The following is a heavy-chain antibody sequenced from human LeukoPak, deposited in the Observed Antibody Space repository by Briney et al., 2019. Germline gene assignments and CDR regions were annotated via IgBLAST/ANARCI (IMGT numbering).Heavy chain of an antibody. V-gene: IGHV1-18*04. CDR2: ISAYNGNT. J-gene: IGHJ4*02. Sequence: GASVKVSCKASGYTFTGYYMHWVRQAPGQGLEWMEWISAYNGNTNYAQKLQGRVTMTTDTSTSTAYMELRSLRSDDTAVYYCARETYYYDSSGSKAPTSVDYWGQGTLVTVSS. D-gene: IGHD3-22*01. CDR1: GYTFTGYY. CDR3: ARETYYYDSSGSKAPTSVDY.